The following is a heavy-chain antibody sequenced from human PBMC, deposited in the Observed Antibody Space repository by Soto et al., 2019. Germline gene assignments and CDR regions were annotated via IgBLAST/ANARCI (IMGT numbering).Heavy chain of an antibody. D-gene: IGHD6-13*01. J-gene: IGHJ6*02. Sequence: QVQLVQSGAELKKPGASVNLSCEASGYSFTSYYIYWVRQPPGQGLEWMAIIDPSDGSTDFARNFQGRVTLTTDTSTSTVYMELRGLTSEDTAVYFCARDPSSSSPYDGMDVWGQGTTVTVSS. CDR3: ARDPSSSSPYDGMDV. CDR2: IDPSDGST. CDR1: GYSFTSYY. V-gene: IGHV1-46*01.